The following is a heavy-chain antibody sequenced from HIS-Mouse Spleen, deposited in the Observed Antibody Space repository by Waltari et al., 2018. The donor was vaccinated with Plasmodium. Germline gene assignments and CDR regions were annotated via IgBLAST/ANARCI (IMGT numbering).Heavy chain of an antibody. V-gene: IGHV4-34*01. Sequence: QVQLQQWGAGLLKPSETLSPPRAVSGGSFRGYYWSWIRQPPGKGLEWIGEINHSGSTNYNPSLKSRVTISVDTSKNQFSLKLSSVTAADTAVYYCARTGDYGGNSWGQGTLVTVSS. CDR3: ARTGDYGGNS. J-gene: IGHJ4*02. D-gene: IGHD4-17*01. CDR1: GGSFRGYY. CDR2: INHSGST.